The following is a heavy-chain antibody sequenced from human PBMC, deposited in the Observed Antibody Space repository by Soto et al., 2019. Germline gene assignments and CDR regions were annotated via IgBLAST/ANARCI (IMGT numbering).Heavy chain of an antibody. CDR3: ARERSSSRRLDY. J-gene: IGHJ4*02. V-gene: IGHV3-21*01. CDR2: ITRSGNFI. Sequence: EVQLVESGGGLVRPGGSLRLSCAASGFTFSGHSMNWVRQAPGKGLEWVSSITRSGNFIYYADSVKGRFTISRDNAKNSLYLQMNSLRAEDTAVYFCARERSSSRRLDYWGQGILVTVSS. CDR1: GFTFSGHS. D-gene: IGHD6-13*01.